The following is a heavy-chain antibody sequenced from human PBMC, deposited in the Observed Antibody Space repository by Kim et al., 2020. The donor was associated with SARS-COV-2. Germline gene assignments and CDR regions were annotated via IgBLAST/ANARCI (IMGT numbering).Heavy chain of an antibody. CDR1: GFDFGTHS. CDR3: ARGGYCSSTSCHFYYYALDV. D-gene: IGHD2-2*01. CDR2: IGGASNYI. V-gene: IGHV3-21*01. Sequence: GGSLRLSCAASGFDFGTHSMNWVRQAPGKGLEWVSSIGGASNYIYYADSVKGRFTISRDNAKNSLYLQMNSLRAEDTAVYYCARGGYCSSTSCHFYYYALDVWGQGTTVTVSS. J-gene: IGHJ6*02.